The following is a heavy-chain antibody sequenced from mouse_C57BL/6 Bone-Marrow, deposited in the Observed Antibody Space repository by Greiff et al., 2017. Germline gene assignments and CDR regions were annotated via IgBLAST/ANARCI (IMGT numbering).Heavy chain of an antibody. D-gene: IGHD2-3*01. CDR2: IYPSDSET. V-gene: IGHV1-61*01. Sequence: QVQLQQPGAELVRPGSSVKLSCKASGYTFTSYWMDWVKQRPGQGLEWIGNIYPSDSETHYNQKFKDKATLTVDKSSSTAYMQLSSLTSEDSAVYYCARNGYYRWYAMDYWGQGTSVTVSS. CDR1: GYTFTSYW. J-gene: IGHJ4*01. CDR3: ARNGYYRWYAMDY.